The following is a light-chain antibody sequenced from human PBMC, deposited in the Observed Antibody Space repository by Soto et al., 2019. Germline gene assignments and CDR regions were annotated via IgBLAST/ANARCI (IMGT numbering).Light chain of an antibody. CDR1: QSVSTRY. J-gene: IGKJ2*01. CDR2: GAS. CDR3: HQFGSSPLAST. V-gene: IGKV3-20*01. Sequence: ESMLTQSPGTLSLSPGERATLSCRASQSVSTRYLAWYQQKPGQAPRRLIYGASIRAAGSPDRLSGSGSKSDFSPTISRLEPEDFAVYYCHQFGSSPLASTFGQGTKLEI.